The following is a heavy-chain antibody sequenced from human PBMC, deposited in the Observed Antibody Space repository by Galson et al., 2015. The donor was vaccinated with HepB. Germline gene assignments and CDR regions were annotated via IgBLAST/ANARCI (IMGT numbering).Heavy chain of an antibody. CDR3: ARDKQRRSVVAATGDAFDI. D-gene: IGHD2-15*01. Sequence: SVKVSCKASGYTFTSYAMHWVRQAPGQRLEWVGWINAGNGNTKYSQKFQGRVTITRDTSASTAYMELSSLRSEDTAVYYCARDKQRRSVVAATGDAFDIWGQGTMVTVSS. J-gene: IGHJ3*02. V-gene: IGHV1-3*01. CDR2: INAGNGNT. CDR1: GYTFTSYA.